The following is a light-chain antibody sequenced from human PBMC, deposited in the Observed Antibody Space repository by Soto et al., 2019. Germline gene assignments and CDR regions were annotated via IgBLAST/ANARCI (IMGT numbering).Light chain of an antibody. CDR1: ESISTY. J-gene: IGKJ2*01. CDR3: QQSYSTPRT. V-gene: IGKV1-39*01. Sequence: DIQLTQSPSSLSVSVGDRVTITCRASESISTYLNWYKQKPGRAPKLLIHAASSLQSGVPSRFSGSGSGTDFSLTISSLQPEDFATYYCQQSYSTPRTFGQGTKLEIK. CDR2: AAS.